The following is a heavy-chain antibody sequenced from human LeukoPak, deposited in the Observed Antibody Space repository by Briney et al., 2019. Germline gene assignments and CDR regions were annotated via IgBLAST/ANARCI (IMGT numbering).Heavy chain of an antibody. CDR2: IYSGGRT. Sequence: GGSLRLSCAASGFTVSSNYMSWVRQAPGKGLEWLSVIYSGGRTYYGDSVKGRFTFSRDNSKNTLYLQMNSLRAEDTAVYYCARVLLGRGSLYSYYYYMDVWGKGTTVTVSS. CDR3: ARVLLGRGSLYSYYYYMDV. V-gene: IGHV3-53*01. J-gene: IGHJ6*03. CDR1: GFTVSSNY. D-gene: IGHD3-10*01.